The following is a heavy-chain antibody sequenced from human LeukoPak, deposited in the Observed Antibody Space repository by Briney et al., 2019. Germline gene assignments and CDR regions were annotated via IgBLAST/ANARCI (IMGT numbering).Heavy chain of an antibody. Sequence: ASVKVSCKASGGTFSSYAISWVRQAPGQGLEWMGRIIPIFGIANYAQKFQGRVTITADKSTSTAYMELSSLRSEDTAVYYCARATSGSYRNEWFDPWGQGTLVTVSS. CDR3: ARATSGSYRNEWFDP. CDR1: GGTFSSYA. J-gene: IGHJ5*02. D-gene: IGHD1-26*01. CDR2: IIPIFGIA. V-gene: IGHV1-69*04.